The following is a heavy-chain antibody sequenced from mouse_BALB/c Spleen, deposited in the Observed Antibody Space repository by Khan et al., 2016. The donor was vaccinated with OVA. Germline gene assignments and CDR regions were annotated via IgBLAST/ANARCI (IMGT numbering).Heavy chain of an antibody. Sequence: EVQLQESGPELVKPGASVKISCKASGYSFTGYFIHWVMQSHGKSLEWIGRINPHIGETFYNQKFRGKATLTVDESSSTAHMELRSLASEDSAVYFCARMYGSDFDYWGQGTTLTVSS. J-gene: IGHJ2*01. CDR2: INPHIGET. CDR3: ARMYGSDFDY. V-gene: IGHV1-20*02. CDR1: GYSFTGYF. D-gene: IGHD1-1*01.